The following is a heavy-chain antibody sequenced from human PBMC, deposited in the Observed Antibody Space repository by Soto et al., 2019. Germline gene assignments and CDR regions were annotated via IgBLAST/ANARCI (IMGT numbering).Heavy chain of an antibody. J-gene: IGHJ4*02. CDR1: GFSLSTRGVG. Sequence: QITLKESGPTLVKPTQTLTLTCTFSGFSLSTRGVGVGWIRQPPGKALEWLALLYWDDDEGYSPSLKSRLTITKGTSKNQVVLTVTNMDPVDTATYYCAHRPRGYSYYFDYWGQGTLVTVSS. CDR2: LYWDDDE. V-gene: IGHV2-5*02. CDR3: AHRPRGYSYYFDY. D-gene: IGHD5-18*01.